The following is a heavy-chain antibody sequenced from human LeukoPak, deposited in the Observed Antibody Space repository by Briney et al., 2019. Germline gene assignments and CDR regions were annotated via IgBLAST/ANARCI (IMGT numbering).Heavy chain of an antibody. CDR3: AKEEGPGSSSGAFDI. CDR2: ISGSGGST. V-gene: IGHV3-23*01. Sequence: PGGSLRLSCAASGFIFSSYAMSWVRQAPGKGLEWVSAISGSGGSTYYADSVKGRFPISRENSKNTLYLQMNSLRAEDTAVYSCAKEEGPGSSSGAFDIWGQGTMVTVSS. D-gene: IGHD1-1*01. J-gene: IGHJ3*02. CDR1: GFIFSSYA.